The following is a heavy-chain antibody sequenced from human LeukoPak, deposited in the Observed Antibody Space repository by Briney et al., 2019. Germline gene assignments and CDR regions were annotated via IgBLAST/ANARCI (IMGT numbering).Heavy chain of an antibody. J-gene: IGHJ4*02. V-gene: IGHV3-7*01. CDR3: ARPVAYCSSTSCYTGDY. CDR2: IKPDGSEK. Sequence: GGSLRLSCAASGFTFSSYWMSWVRQAPGKGLEWVANIKPDGSEKYYGGSVKGRFTISRDNAKNALYIQMNSLRAEDTAVYYCARPVAYCSSTSCYTGDYWGQGTLVTVSS. D-gene: IGHD2-2*02. CDR1: GFTFSSYW.